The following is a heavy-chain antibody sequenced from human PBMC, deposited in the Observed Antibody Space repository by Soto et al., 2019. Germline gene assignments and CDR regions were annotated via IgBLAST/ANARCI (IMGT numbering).Heavy chain of an antibody. D-gene: IGHD2-8*01. V-gene: IGHV5-51*01. Sequence: PGESLTNSCNGSTYTFSTYSLAWVRPIPGKGLEWLGMNYTGDTDTNNSPSFQGQLTITADTTISTAYLQWSSMKPSDTAIYKCASLSRSDTNSALEYWGLQTVVSDSS. J-gene: IGHJ4*01. CDR2: NYTGDTDT. CDR3: ASLSRSDTNSALEY. CDR1: TYTFSTYS.